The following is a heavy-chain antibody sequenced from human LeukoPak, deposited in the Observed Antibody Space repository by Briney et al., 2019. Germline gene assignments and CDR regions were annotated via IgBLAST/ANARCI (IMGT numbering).Heavy chain of an antibody. V-gene: IGHV3-30-3*01. J-gene: IGHJ4*02. CDR1: GVTFSSYA. CDR2: ISYDGSNK. CDR3: ARPRPYFDY. Sequence: GGSLRLSCAASGVTFSSYAMHCVRQAPGKGLEWVAVISYDGSNKYYADSVKGRFTISRDNSKNTLYLQMNSLRAEDTAVYYCARPRPYFDYWGQGTLVTVSS.